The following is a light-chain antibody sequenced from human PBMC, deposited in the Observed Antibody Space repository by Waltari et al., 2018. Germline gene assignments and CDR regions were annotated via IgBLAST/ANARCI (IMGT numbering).Light chain of an antibody. CDR2: KAS. CDR1: QSINSW. V-gene: IGKV1-5*03. Sequence: DIQMTQSPSTLSASVGDRVTFTCRASQSINSWLAWYQQKPGIAPKLLIYKASSLESGVSARFSEGGSATEFTLTIGRLQPGVIATYYCHQYSTNPCTFVQGTKVEIK. CDR3: HQYSTNPCT. J-gene: IGKJ1*01.